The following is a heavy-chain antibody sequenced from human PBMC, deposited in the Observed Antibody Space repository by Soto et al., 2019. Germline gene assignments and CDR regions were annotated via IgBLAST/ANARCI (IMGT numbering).Heavy chain of an antibody. J-gene: IGHJ6*02. D-gene: IGHD3-16*01. CDR1: GGDFKNFI. Sequence: VQLVQSGAEVRKPGSSVKVSCKASGGDFKNFIIAWVRQAPGHGLEWMGGVIPIFGTPNFVQKFQDRVTITADEDTSTTYMELRSMRSEDTAVYYCARVGSCLSSIGLYYGRDVWGQGTTVIVSS. V-gene: IGHV1-69*01. CDR2: VIPIFGTP. CDR3: ARVGSCLSSIGLYYGRDV.